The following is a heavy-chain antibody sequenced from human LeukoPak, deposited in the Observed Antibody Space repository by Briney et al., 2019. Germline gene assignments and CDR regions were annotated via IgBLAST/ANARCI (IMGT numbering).Heavy chain of an antibody. D-gene: IGHD2-2*02. Sequence: GSSVRVPCKASGGTFSSYAISWVRQAPGQGLEWMGRIIPIFGTANYAQKFQGRVTITADESTSTAYMELSSLRSEDTAVYYCARGKPIVVVPAAIRGYNWFDPWGQGTLVTVSS. CDR3: ARGKPIVVVPAAIRGYNWFDP. V-gene: IGHV1-69*15. CDR1: GGTFSSYA. CDR2: IIPIFGTA. J-gene: IGHJ5*02.